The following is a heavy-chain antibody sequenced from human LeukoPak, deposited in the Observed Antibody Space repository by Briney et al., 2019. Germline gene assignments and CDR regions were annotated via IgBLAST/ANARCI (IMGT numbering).Heavy chain of an antibody. CDR2: IYTSGST. D-gene: IGHD2-2*01. CDR3: ARYTVPGSLASPHDAFDI. J-gene: IGHJ3*02. V-gene: IGHV4-61*02. Sequence: SETLSLTCTVSGGSISSGSYYWSWIRQPAGKGLEWIGRIYTSGSTNYNPSLKSRVTISVDTSKNQFSLKLSSVTAADTAVYYCARYTVPGSLASPHDAFDIWGQGTMVTVSS. CDR1: GGSISSGSYY.